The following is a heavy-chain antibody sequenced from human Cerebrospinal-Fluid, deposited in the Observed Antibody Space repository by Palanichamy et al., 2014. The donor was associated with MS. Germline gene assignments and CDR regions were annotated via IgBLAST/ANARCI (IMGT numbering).Heavy chain of an antibody. Sequence: QVLLQESGPGLVKPSETLSLTCTVSGGSISSYYWSWIRQPPGKGLEWIGYIYYSGSTNYNPSLKSRVTISVDTSKNQFSLKLSSVTAADTAFYYCARVRSGWYYFDYWGQGTLLTVSS. V-gene: IGHV4-59*01. CDR2: IYYSGST. CDR3: ARVRSGWYYFDY. J-gene: IGHJ4*02. CDR1: GGSISSYY. D-gene: IGHD6-19*01.